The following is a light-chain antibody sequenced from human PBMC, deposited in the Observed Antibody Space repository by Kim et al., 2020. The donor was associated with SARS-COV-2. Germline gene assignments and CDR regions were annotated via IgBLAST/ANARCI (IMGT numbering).Light chain of an antibody. CDR2: RDN. V-gene: IGLV3-9*01. J-gene: IGLJ1*01. CDR3: QVWDSSTYV. Sequence: SYELTQPLSVSVALGQTATITCGGNNIGTKNVHWYQQKPGQAPVVVIYRDNDRPSEIPERFSGSNSGSTATLTISRAQAGDETEYYCQVWDSSTYV. CDR1: NIGTKN.